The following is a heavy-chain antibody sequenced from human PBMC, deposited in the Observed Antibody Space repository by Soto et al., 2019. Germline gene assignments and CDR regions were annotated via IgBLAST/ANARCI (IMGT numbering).Heavy chain of an antibody. CDR1: GYRFTSNW. V-gene: IGHV5-51*01. CDR3: ARHGQAGGYESWRYYYGMDV. J-gene: IGHJ6*02. Sequence: ESLTISCKGSGYRFTSNWIAWVRQMPGKGLEWMGIIYPGDSDTRYSPSFQGQVTISVDKSISNAYLQWSSLKASDTAMYYCARHGQAGGYESWRYYYGMDVSCQGPTLTL. D-gene: IGHD5-12*01. CDR2: IYPGDSDT.